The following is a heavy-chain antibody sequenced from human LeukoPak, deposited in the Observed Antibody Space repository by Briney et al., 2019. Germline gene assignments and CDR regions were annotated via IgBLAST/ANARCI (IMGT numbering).Heavy chain of an antibody. J-gene: IGHJ6*04. CDR3: ARGGWGLVVPAAESVTRPTDV. D-gene: IGHD2-2*01. Sequence: PGGSLRLSCAASGFTFSSYAMSWVRQAPGKGLEWVANIKQDGSEKYYVDSVKGRFAISRDNAKNSLYLQMNSLRAEDTAVYYCARGGWGLVVPAAESVTRPTDVWGKGTTVTVSS. V-gene: IGHV3-7*01. CDR1: GFTFSSYA. CDR2: IKQDGSEK.